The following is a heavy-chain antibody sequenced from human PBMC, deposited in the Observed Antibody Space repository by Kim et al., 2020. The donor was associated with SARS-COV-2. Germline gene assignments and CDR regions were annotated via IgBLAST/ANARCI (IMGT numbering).Heavy chain of an antibody. CDR2: ISYDGSNK. D-gene: IGHD5-12*01. J-gene: IGHJ4*02. CDR3: ARDEQDDGYKRY. Sequence: GGSLRLSCAASGFTFSSYGMHWVRQAPGKGLEWVAVISYDGSNKYYADSVKGRFTISRDNSKNTLYLQMNSLRAEDTAVYYCARDEQDDGYKRYWGQGTLVTVSS. V-gene: IGHV3-33*05. CDR1: GFTFSSYG.